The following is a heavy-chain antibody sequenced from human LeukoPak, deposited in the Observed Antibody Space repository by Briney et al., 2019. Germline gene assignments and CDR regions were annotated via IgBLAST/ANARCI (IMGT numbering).Heavy chain of an antibody. J-gene: IGHJ4*02. CDR1: GYTFTGYY. V-gene: IGHV1-2*02. D-gene: IGHD2-21*02. CDR3: ARFVVVTASFDY. CDR2: INPNSGGT. Sequence: ASVKVSCKASGYTFTGYYMHWVRQAPGQGLEWMGWINPNSGGTNYAQKFQGRVPMTRDTSISTAYMDLSRLRSDDTAVYYCARFVVVTASFDYWGQGTLVTVSS.